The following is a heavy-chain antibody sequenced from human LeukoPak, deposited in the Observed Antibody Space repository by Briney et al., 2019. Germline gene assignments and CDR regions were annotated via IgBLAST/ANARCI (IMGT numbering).Heavy chain of an antibody. CDR3: ARDRRFFGLDY. Sequence: SETLSLTCTVSGGSISSYYWSWIRQPPGKGLEWIGYIYYSGSTNYNPSLKSRVTISVDTSKNQFSLKLSSVTAADTAVYYCARDRRFFGLDYWGQGTLVTVSS. CDR1: GGSISSYY. D-gene: IGHD3-10*01. V-gene: IGHV4-59*01. J-gene: IGHJ4*02. CDR2: IYYSGST.